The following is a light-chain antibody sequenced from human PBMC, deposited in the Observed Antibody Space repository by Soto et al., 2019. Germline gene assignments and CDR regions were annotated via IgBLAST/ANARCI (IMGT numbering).Light chain of an antibody. CDR2: DVT. CDR3: SSYTTSGTLV. J-gene: IGLJ3*02. Sequence: QSALTQPASVSGSPGQSITISCTGTTSDIGFYSYVAWYQQHPGKAPTLIIYDVTTRPSGVSNRFSGSKSGITASLTISALQAEDEADYYCSSYTTSGTLVFGGGTKLTV. CDR1: TSDIGFYSY. V-gene: IGLV2-14*01.